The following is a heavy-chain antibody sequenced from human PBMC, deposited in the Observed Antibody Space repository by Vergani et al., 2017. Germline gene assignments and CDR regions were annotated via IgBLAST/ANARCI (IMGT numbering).Heavy chain of an antibody. CDR3: ARGGQFRLTEYLYGMDV. D-gene: IGHD2/OR15-2a*01. V-gene: IGHV7-4-1*02. CDR2: INTNSGNP. CDR1: GYTFTNYP. J-gene: IGHJ6*02. Sequence: QVQLLQSGSELKKPGDSVRISCEASGYTFTNYPLIWVRQAPGQGLEFMGGINTNSGNPTYAPGFTGRFVFSLDTSVSTAYLQISGLKAEDSALYYCARGGQFRLTEYLYGMDVWGQGTTVTVSS.